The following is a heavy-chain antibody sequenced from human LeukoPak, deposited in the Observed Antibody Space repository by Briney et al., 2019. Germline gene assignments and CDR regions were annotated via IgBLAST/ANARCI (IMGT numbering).Heavy chain of an antibody. D-gene: IGHD6-6*01. CDR1: GYSFTSYG. J-gene: IGHJ6*02. CDR3: ARLSGSSSLSYYGMDV. CDR2: IYPGDSDT. V-gene: IGHV5-51*01. Sequence: GESLKISCKGSGYSFTSYGIGWVRQMPGKGLEWMGIIYPGDSDTRYSPSFQGQVTISADKSISTAYLQWSSLKASDTAMYYCARLSGSSSLSYYGMDVWGQGTTVTVSS.